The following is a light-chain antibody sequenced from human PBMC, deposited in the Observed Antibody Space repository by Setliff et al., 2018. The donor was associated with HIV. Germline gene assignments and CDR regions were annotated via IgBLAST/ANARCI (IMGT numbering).Light chain of an antibody. J-gene: IGLJ1*01. Sequence: QSVLTQPPSASGTPGQRVTISCSGSISNIGSNTINWYQRLPGTAPKLLIYSNFQRPSGVPDRLSASKSGTSASLAISGLQSDDEADYYCAAWDDSLNGYVFGTGTKVTVL. CDR2: SNF. V-gene: IGLV1-44*01. CDR1: ISNIGSNT. CDR3: AAWDDSLNGYV.